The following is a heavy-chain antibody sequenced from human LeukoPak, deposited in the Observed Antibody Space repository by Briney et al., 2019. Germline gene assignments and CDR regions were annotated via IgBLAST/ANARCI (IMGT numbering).Heavy chain of an antibody. CDR1: GGSFSGYY. CDR2: INHSGST. D-gene: IGHD6-19*01. CDR3: ARVRHSGWYEMGAFDI. Sequence: SETLSLTCAVYGGSFSGYYWSWIRQPPGKGLEWIGEINHSGSTNYNPSLKSRVTISVDTSKNQFSLKLSSVTAADTAVYYCARVRHSGWYEMGAFDIWGQGTMVTVSS. J-gene: IGHJ3*02. V-gene: IGHV4-34*01.